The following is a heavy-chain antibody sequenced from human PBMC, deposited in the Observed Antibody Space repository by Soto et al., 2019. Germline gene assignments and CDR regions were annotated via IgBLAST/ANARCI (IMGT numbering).Heavy chain of an antibody. D-gene: IGHD3-10*01. CDR1: GGSFRGSY. Sequence: QVQLQQWGAGLLKPSETLSLTCAVYGGSFRGSYWSWIRHPPGRGLEWSGEVNHRGITTDTNYNPSLKSRVTLSADTSKNQFSMKLSSVTAADTAVYYCASGTAVRGLIIRTYTWFDPWGQGTLVTVS. CDR2: VNHRGITTDT. J-gene: IGHJ5*02. CDR3: ASGTAVRGLIIRTYTWFDP. V-gene: IGHV4-34*01.